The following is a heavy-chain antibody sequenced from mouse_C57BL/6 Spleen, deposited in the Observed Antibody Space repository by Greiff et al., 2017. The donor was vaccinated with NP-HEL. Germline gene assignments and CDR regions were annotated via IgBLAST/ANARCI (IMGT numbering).Heavy chain of an antibody. D-gene: IGHD1-1*01. CDR3: ARPASSSYAMDY. Sequence: VKLMESGAELVKPGASVKISCKASGYAFSSYWMNWVKQRPGKGLEWIGQIYPGDGDTNYNGKFKGKATLTADKSSSTAYMQLSSLTSEDSAVYFCARPASSSYAMDYWGQGTSVTVSS. CDR2: IYPGDGDT. J-gene: IGHJ4*01. CDR1: GYAFSSYW. V-gene: IGHV1-80*01.